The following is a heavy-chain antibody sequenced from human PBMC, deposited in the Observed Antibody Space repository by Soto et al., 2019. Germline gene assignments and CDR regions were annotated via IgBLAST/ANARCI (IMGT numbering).Heavy chain of an antibody. CDR3: ARGPYEYVWGSDPPHFDY. CDR1: GFTFSDYY. Sequence: PVGSLRLSCAASGFTFSDYYMSWIRQAPGKGLEWVSYISSSGSTIYYADSVKGRFTISRDNAKNSLYLQMNSLRAEDTAVYYCARGPYEYVWGSDPPHFDYWGQGTLVTVSS. V-gene: IGHV3-11*01. J-gene: IGHJ4*02. CDR2: ISSSGSTI. D-gene: IGHD3-16*02.